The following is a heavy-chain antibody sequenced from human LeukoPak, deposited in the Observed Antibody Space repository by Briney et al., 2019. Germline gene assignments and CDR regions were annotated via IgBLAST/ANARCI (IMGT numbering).Heavy chain of an antibody. CDR2: ISAYNGNT. CDR3: ARDLGYCSGGSCYFSYYYGMDV. Sequence: ASVEVSCKASGYTFTSYGISWVRQAPGQGLEWMGWISAYNGNTNYAQKLQGRVTMTTDTSTSTAYMELRSLRSDDTAVYYCARDLGYCSGGSCYFSYYYGMDVWGQGTTVTVSS. D-gene: IGHD2-15*01. J-gene: IGHJ6*02. V-gene: IGHV1-18*01. CDR1: GYTFTSYG.